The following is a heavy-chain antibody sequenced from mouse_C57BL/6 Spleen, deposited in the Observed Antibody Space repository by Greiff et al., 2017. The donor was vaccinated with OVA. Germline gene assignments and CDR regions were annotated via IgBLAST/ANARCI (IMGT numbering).Heavy chain of an antibody. CDR2: ISDGGSYT. J-gene: IGHJ3*01. CDR3: AREFYDGDPFAY. D-gene: IGHD2-3*01. Sequence: VHLVESGGGLVKPGGSLKLSCAASGFTFSSYAMSWVRQTPAQRLEWVATISDGGSYTYSPDNVKGRFTISRDKAKNKRDLQMSHLKAEDTARYYCAREFYDGDPFAYWGQGTLVTVSA. CDR1: GFTFSSYA. V-gene: IGHV5-4*01.